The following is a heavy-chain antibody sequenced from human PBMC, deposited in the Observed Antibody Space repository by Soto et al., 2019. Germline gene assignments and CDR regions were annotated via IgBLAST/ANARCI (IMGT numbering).Heavy chain of an antibody. D-gene: IGHD2-21*02. CDR2: SRNKANSYTT. Sequence: EVQLVESGGGLVQPGGSLRLSCAASGFSFSDHYMDWVRQAPGKGLEWVGRSRNKANSYTTEYAASVKGRFTISRDDSKNSLYLQMNSLKTEDTAVYFCASHVVVTLINAVDIGGQGTMVTVSS. CDR3: ASHVVVTLINAVDI. CDR1: GFSFSDHY. V-gene: IGHV3-72*01. J-gene: IGHJ3*02.